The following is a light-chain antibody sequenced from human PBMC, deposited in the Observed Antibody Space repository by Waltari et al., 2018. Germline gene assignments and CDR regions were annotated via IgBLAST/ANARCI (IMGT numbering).Light chain of an antibody. Sequence: SYELTQPPSVSVSPGQTARITCPGDALPNRYSYWYQQKPGRDPILLIYKDTGRPSRIPERFSGSTSGTTVTLTITGVQAEDEADYYCQSTDSSAVYVVFGGGTKLTVL. CDR1: ALPNRY. CDR2: KDT. V-gene: IGLV3-25*03. CDR3: QSTDSSAVYVV. J-gene: IGLJ2*01.